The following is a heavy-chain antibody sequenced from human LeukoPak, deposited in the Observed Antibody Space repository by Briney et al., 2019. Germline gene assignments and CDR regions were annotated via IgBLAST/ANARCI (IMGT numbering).Heavy chain of an antibody. J-gene: IGHJ4*02. CDR1: GYSFTNYW. V-gene: IGHV5-51*01. CDR2: MYPADSHP. D-gene: IGHD3-22*01. CDR3: ARGYYYFDY. Sequence: EESLKISCKGSGYSFTNYWIGWVRQMPGKGLEWLGIMYPADSHPRYSPSFQDQVTISADKSISTAYLQWSSLKASDTAMYYCARGYYYFDYWGQGTLVTVSS.